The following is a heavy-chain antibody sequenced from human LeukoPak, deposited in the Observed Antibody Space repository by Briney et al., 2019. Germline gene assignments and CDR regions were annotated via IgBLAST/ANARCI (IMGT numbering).Heavy chain of an antibody. D-gene: IGHD6-19*01. V-gene: IGHV4-34*01. CDR1: GGSFSGYY. Sequence: SETLSLTCAVYGGSFSGYYWSWIRQPPGKGLEWIGEINHSGSTNYNPSLKSRVTISVDTSKNQSSLKLSSVTAADTAVYYCAREYSSGWYRDFDYWGQGTLVTVSS. CDR3: AREYSSGWYRDFDY. J-gene: IGHJ4*02. CDR2: INHSGST.